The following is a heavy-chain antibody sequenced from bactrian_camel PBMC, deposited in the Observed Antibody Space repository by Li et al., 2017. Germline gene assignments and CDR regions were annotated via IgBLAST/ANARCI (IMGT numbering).Heavy chain of an antibody. CDR3: TARYEFGLGACSGVGGLGF. CDR2: IMILGATT. D-gene: IGHD1*01. V-gene: IGHV3S40*01. CDR1: GITFSRHD. Sequence: DVQLVESGGGLVQPGESLRLSCVASGITFSRHDMSWVRQAPGKEREGVAAIMILGATTYYADSVKGRFTISKDNRKNILYLQMNSLTPGDTAMYYCTARYEFGLGACSGVGGLGFWGQGTQVTVS. J-gene: IGHJ6*01.